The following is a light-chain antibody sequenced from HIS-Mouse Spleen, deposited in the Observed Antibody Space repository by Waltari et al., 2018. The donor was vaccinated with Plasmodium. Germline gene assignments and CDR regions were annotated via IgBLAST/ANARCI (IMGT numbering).Light chain of an antibody. CDR2: EDS. Sequence: SYELTQPPSVSVSPGQTARITCSGDALPKKYAYWYQQKSGQAPVLVIYEDSKRPSGRPEGFSGSSSGTMATFTISGAQVEDEADYYCYSTDSSGNHRVFGGGTKLTVL. CDR3: YSTDSSGNHRV. V-gene: IGLV3-10*01. CDR1: ALPKKY. J-gene: IGLJ3*02.